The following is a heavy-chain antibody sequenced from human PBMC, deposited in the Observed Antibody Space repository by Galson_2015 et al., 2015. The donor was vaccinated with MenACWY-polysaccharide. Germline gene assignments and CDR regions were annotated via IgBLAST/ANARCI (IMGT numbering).Heavy chain of an antibody. CDR3: AREPKQLPSPYSYYFLMDV. J-gene: IGHJ6*03. D-gene: IGHD1-26*01. V-gene: IGHV6-1*01. CDR1: GDSVSTDSAA. Sequence: CAISGDSVSTDSAAWNWIRESPSRDLEWLGRTYYRSKWNNDYAVSAKGRITITPDTSNNQVSLHLLSVTPEDTGIYFCAREPKQLPSPYSYYFLMDVWGKGTAVIVPS. CDR2: TYYRSKWNN.